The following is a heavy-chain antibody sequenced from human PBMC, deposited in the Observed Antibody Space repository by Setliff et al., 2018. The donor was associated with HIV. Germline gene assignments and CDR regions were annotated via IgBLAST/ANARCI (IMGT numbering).Heavy chain of an antibody. V-gene: IGHV4-34*01. CDR1: GASFSGYY. CDR2: INLSRST. Sequence: SETLSLTCAVYGASFSGYYWSWIRQPPGMGLEWIGEINLSRSTNYNPSLKSRVTISVDTSRDQFSLQLTSVTAADTAVYYCAKAPPGIQNDAFDVWGQGTMVTVSS. CDR3: AKAPPGIQNDAFDV. J-gene: IGHJ3*01.